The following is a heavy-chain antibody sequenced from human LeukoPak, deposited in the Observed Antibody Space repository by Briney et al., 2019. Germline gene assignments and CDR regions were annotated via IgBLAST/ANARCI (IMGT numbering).Heavy chain of an antibody. CDR1: GGTYSSYA. CDR2: IIPIFGIA. CDR3: ARLTLPATSVYYYYGMDV. V-gene: IGHV1-69*04. D-gene: IGHD2-2*01. Sequence: ASVKVSCKASGGTYSSYAISWVRQGPGQGLEWMGRIIPIFGIANYAQKFQGRVTITADKSTSTAYMELSSLRSEDTAVYYCARLTLPATSVYYYYGMDVWGQGTTVTVSS. J-gene: IGHJ6*02.